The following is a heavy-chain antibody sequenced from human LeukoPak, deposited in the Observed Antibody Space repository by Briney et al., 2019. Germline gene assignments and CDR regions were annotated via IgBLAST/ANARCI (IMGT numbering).Heavy chain of an antibody. CDR1: GGSISSSSYY. Sequence: PSETLSLTCTVCGGSISSSSYYWGWIRQPPGKGLEWIGSIYYSGSTYYNPSLKSRVTISVDTSKNQFSLKLSSVTAADTAVYYWARLKGYCSGGSCSTRFFDFWGQGTLVTVSS. J-gene: IGHJ5*01. V-gene: IGHV4-39*01. CDR2: IYYSGST. D-gene: IGHD2-15*01. CDR3: ARLKGYCSGGSCSTRFFDF.